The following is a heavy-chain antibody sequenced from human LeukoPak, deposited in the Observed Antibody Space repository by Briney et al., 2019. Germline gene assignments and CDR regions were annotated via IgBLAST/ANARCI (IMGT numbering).Heavy chain of an antibody. CDR1: GFTVSSNY. V-gene: IGHV3-53*01. D-gene: IGHD5-18*01. CDR3: ASARGSNYGSLGD. J-gene: IGHJ4*02. Sequence: GGSLRLSCAAPGFTVSSNYMSWVRQAPGKGLEWVSVIYSGGSTFYADSVKGRFSISRDNSKNTLSLQMSSLLVADTAVYYCASARGSNYGSLGDWGQGTLVTVSS. CDR2: IYSGGST.